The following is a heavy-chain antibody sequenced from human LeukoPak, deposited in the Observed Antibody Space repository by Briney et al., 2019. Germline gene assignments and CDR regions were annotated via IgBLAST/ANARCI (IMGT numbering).Heavy chain of an antibody. CDR1: GGSISSGGYY. Sequence: SQTLSLTCTVSGGSISSGGYYWSWIRQHPGKGLEWIGYIYYSGSTYYNPSLKSRVTISVDTSKNQFSLKLSSVTAADTAVYYCAGVDYGDYIWFDPWGQGTLVTVSS. J-gene: IGHJ5*02. CDR3: AGVDYGDYIWFDP. V-gene: IGHV4-31*03. CDR2: IYYSGST. D-gene: IGHD4-17*01.